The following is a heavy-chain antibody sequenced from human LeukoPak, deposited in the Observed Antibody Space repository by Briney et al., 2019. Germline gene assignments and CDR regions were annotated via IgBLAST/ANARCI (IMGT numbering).Heavy chain of an antibody. CDR3: TTVGYDFWTGYYNYFDY. CDR1: GFTFSNAW. J-gene: IGHJ4*02. D-gene: IGHD3-3*01. CDR2: IKSKTDDGTT. Sequence: GGSLRLSCAASGFTFSNAWMSWVRQAPGKGLEWVGRIKSKTDDGTTDYAAPVKGRITISRDDSRNTLYLQMNSLKTEDTAVYYCTTVGYDFWTGYYNYFDYWGQGTLVTVSS. V-gene: IGHV3-15*01.